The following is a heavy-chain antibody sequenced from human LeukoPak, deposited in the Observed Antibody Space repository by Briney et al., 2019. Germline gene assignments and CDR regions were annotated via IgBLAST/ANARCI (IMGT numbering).Heavy chain of an antibody. J-gene: IGHJ6*03. CDR2: ISSSSSTI. Sequence: GGSLRLSRAASGFTFSSYSMNWVRQAPGKGLEWVSYISSSSSTIYYADSVKGRFTISRDNAKNSLYLQMNSLRAEDTAVYYCARRPPDIVLTVDGIRGYMDVWGKGTTVTVSS. CDR3: ARRPPDIVLTVDGIRGYMDV. V-gene: IGHV3-48*01. D-gene: IGHD2-8*01. CDR1: GFTFSSYS.